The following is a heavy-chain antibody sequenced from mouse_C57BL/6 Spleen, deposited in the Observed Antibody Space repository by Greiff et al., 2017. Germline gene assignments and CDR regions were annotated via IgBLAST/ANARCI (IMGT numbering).Heavy chain of an antibody. D-gene: IGHD2-4*01. J-gene: IGHJ2*01. Sequence: VQLQQSGPELVKPGASVKISCKASGYSFTGYYMNWVKQSPEKSLEWIGEINPSTGGTTYNQKFKAKATLTVDKSSSTAYMQLKSLTSEDSAVYYCARGYDYDGYFDYWGHGTTLTVSS. CDR1: GYSFTGYY. CDR2: INPSTGGT. V-gene: IGHV1-42*01. CDR3: ARGYDYDGYFDY.